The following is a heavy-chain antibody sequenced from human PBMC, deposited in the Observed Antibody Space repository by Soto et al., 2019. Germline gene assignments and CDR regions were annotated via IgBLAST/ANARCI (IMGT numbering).Heavy chain of an antibody. CDR2: ISYDGSNK. Sequence: GGSLRLSCAASGFTFSIYGMHWVRHAPGKGLEWVAVISYDGSNKYYADSVKGRFTISRDNSKNTLYLQMNSLRAEDTAVYYCAKNSGSYAGGLFDIWGQGTMVTVSS. CDR3: AKNSGSYAGGLFDI. J-gene: IGHJ3*02. V-gene: IGHV3-30*18. D-gene: IGHD1-26*01. CDR1: GFTFSIYG.